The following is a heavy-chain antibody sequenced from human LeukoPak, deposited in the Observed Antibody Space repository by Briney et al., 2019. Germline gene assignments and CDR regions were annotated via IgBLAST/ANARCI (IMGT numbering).Heavy chain of an antibody. J-gene: IGHJ4*02. D-gene: IGHD5-24*01. CDR3: ARPAGRWLQPNFDY. CDR2: IYYSGST. Sequence: SETLSLTCTVSGGSISSSSYYWGWIRQPPGKGLGWIGSIYYSGSTYYNPSLKSRVTISVDTSKNQFSLKLSSVTAADTAVYYCARPAGRWLQPNFDYWGQGTLVTVSS. CDR1: GGSISSSSYY. V-gene: IGHV4-39*01.